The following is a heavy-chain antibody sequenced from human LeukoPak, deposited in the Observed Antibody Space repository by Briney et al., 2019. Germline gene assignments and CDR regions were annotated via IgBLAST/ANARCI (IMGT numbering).Heavy chain of an antibody. V-gene: IGHV4-59*08. J-gene: IGHJ4*02. Sequence: PSETLSLTCTVSGGSISSYYWSWIRQPPGKGLEWIGYVYSSGSANYNPSLKGRVTISVDTSKNQFSLKLSSVTAADTAVYYCARHGDYYCRSTTCFDYWGQGTLVTVSS. CDR3: ARHGDYYCRSTTCFDY. D-gene: IGHD2-2*01. CDR2: VYSSGSA. CDR1: GGSISSYY.